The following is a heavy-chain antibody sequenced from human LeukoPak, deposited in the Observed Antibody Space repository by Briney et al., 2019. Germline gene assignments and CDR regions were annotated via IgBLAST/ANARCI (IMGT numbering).Heavy chain of an antibody. J-gene: IGHJ4*02. Sequence: ASVKVSCKAPGYTFTNNYLHWVRRAPGQGLEWMGMIYPRDGSTSYAQNFQGRVTVTRDTSTTTVHMELRGLRSEDTAVYYCARDQEGFDYWGQGTVVTVSS. CDR3: ARDQEGFDY. V-gene: IGHV1-46*01. CDR1: GYTFTNNY. CDR2: IYPRDGST.